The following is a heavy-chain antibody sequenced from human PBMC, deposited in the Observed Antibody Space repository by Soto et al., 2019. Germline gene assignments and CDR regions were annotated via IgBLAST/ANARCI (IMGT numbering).Heavy chain of an antibody. D-gene: IGHD1-20*01. CDR3: AREGNNWNGKDY. CDR2: ISSSGSTI. V-gene: IGHV3-48*03. CDR1: GFTFSSYE. Sequence: EVQLVESGGGLVQPRGSLRLSCAASGFTFSSYEMNWVRQAPGKGLEWVSYISSSGSTIYYADSVKGRFTISRDNAKNSLYLQMNSLRAEDTAVYYCAREGNNWNGKDYWGQGTLVTVSS. J-gene: IGHJ4*02.